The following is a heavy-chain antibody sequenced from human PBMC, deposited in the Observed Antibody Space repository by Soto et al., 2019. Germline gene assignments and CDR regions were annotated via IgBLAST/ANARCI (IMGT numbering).Heavy chain of an antibody. V-gene: IGHV3-23*01. Sequence: EVQLLESGGGLVQPGGSLRLSCAASGFTFSSYAMAWVRQAPGKGLKWVSAISGSGGRTYSADSVKGRFTICRDDSKNSVYLQMNSLRAEDTAVYYCAKVVGYSGYRDAFDIWGQGTMVTVSS. CDR2: ISGSGGRT. CDR1: GFTFSSYA. D-gene: IGHD5-12*01. J-gene: IGHJ3*02. CDR3: AKVVGYSGYRDAFDI.